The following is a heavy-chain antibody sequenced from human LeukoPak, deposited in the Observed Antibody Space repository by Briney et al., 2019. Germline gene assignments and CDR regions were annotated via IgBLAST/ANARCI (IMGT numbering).Heavy chain of an antibody. CDR2: IYHSGST. CDR1: GYSISSGYY. D-gene: IGHD2-21*01. J-gene: IGHJ3*02. Sequence: SETLSLTCTVSGYSISSGYYGGWIRQPPGQGLEWIGSIYHSGSTYYNPSLKSRVTISVGTSKKEFSLKLSSVTAADTAVYYCAREGNSPLDAFDIWGQGTMVTVSS. V-gene: IGHV4-38-2*02. CDR3: AREGNSPLDAFDI.